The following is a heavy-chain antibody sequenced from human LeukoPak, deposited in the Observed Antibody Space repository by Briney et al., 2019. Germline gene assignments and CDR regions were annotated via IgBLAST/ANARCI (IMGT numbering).Heavy chain of an antibody. CDR1: GYSISSGYY. Sequence: PSETLSLTCTVSGYSISSGYYWSWIRQPPGKGLEWIGYIYYSGSTNYNPSLKSRVTISVDTSKNQFSLKLSSVTAADTAVYYCARLVNGYSSGWSDYWGQGTLVTVSS. D-gene: IGHD6-19*01. V-gene: IGHV4-59*08. CDR3: ARLVNGYSSGWSDY. J-gene: IGHJ4*02. CDR2: IYYSGST.